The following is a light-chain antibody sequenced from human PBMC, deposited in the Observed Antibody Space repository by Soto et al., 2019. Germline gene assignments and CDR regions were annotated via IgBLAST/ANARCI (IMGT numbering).Light chain of an antibody. Sequence: QSALTQPASVSGSPGQSITIYCTGTSSDIGAYNFVSWYQQHPGKAPKLMLYDVNIRPSGVSNRFSGSKSGNTASLTISGLRAEDEADYYCTSWTTSTTMIFGGGTKLTVL. CDR1: SSDIGAYNF. CDR2: DVN. CDR3: TSWTTSTTMI. J-gene: IGLJ2*01. V-gene: IGLV2-14*03.